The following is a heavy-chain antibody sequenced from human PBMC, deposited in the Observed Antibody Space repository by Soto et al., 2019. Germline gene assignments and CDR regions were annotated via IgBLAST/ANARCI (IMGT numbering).Heavy chain of an antibody. CDR3: ARLMVPYSGRHLDI. CDR1: GYTFTGYY. D-gene: IGHD1-26*01. V-gene: IGHV1-2*02. CDR2: INPNTGGT. Sequence: ASVKVSCKASGYTFTGYYIHWVRQAPGQGLEWMGWINPNTGGTNYAQKFQGRVTMTRDTSISTAYMELSTLKSDDAAVYYCARLMVPYSGRHLDICGQGTMVTV. J-gene: IGHJ3*02.